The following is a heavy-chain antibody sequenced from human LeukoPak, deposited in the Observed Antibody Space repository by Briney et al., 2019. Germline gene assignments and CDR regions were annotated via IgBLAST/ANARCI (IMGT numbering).Heavy chain of an antibody. V-gene: IGHV3-30-3*01. CDR1: GFTFRSYA. D-gene: IGHD3-22*01. Sequence: GGLRLSCAASGFTFRSYAMHWVPQAPGKGLEWVAVISYDGSNKYYADSVKGPFTISRHNSKNTLYLQMNSLRDEDTAVYYCDRGLTYYYDSSGYYGYYYGMDVWGQGTTVTVSS. J-gene: IGHJ6*02. CDR3: DRGLTYYYDSSGYYGYYYGMDV. CDR2: ISYDGSNK.